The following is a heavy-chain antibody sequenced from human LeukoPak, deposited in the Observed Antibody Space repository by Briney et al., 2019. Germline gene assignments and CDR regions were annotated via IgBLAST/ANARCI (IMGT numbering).Heavy chain of an antibody. V-gene: IGHV3-23*01. CDR3: AKRYCSGGSCYWFDY. D-gene: IGHD2-15*01. CDR1: GFTFSSYA. CDR2: ISGSGGST. Sequence: GGSLRLSCAASGFTFSSYAMSRVRQAPGKGLEWVSAISGSGGSTYYADSVKGRFTISRDNSKNTLYLQMNSLRAEDTAVYYCAKRYCSGGSCYWFDYWGQGTLVTVSS. J-gene: IGHJ4*02.